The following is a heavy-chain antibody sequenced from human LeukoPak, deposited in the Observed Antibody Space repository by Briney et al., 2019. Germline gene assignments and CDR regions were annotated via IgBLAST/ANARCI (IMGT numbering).Heavy chain of an antibody. V-gene: IGHV3-23*01. Sequence: GGSLRLSCAASGFTFSNYAMSWVRQAPGKGLEWVSAISGSGDTTYYADSVKGRFTISRDNSKNTLYLQMNSLRANDTAVYYCAKAKTQAMVLPGNYWGQGTLVTVSS. CDR1: GFTFSNYA. CDR3: AKAKTQAMVLPGNY. J-gene: IGHJ4*02. CDR2: ISGSGDTT. D-gene: IGHD5-18*01.